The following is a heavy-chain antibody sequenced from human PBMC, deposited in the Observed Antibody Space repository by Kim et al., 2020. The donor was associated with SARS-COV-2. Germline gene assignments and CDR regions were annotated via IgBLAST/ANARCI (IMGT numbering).Heavy chain of an antibody. Sequence: PSLKRRVTISGDTSRNQFSLKLSSGTAADTAVYYCARPQHSYGDYYMDVWGKGTTVTVSS. CDR3: ARPQHSYGDYYMDV. J-gene: IGHJ6*03. V-gene: IGHV4-39*01. D-gene: IGHD5-18*01.